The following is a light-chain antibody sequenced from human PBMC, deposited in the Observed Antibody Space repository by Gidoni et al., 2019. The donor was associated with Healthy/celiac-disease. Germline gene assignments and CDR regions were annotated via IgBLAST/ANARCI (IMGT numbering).Light chain of an antibody. CDR1: SSNIGSNY. V-gene: IGLV1-47*02. CDR3: AAWDDSLSGVV. Sequence: QSVLTQPPSASGNPGQRVTIPCSGSSSNIGSNYVYWYQQLPGTAPKLLIYCNHQRPSGVPDRFSGSKSGTSASLAISGLRSEDEADYYCAAWDDSLSGVVFGGGTKLTVL. CDR2: CNH. J-gene: IGLJ2*01.